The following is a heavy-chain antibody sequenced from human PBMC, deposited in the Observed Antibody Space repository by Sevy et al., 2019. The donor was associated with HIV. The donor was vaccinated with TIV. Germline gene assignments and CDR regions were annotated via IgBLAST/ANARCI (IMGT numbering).Heavy chain of an antibody. CDR2: INPNDGVT. CDR1: GYTFTDYY. V-gene: IGHV1-2*02. CDR3: AGLTTVPTSDLYGMDV. D-gene: IGHD4-17*01. Sequence: ASVKVSCKASGYTFTDYYIHWVRQAPGQGLEWMAWINPNDGVTNYAQRFQGGVTVTRDTSISTAYMELRRLRSDDTAIYYCAGLTTVPTSDLYGMDVWGQGTTVTVSS. J-gene: IGHJ6*02.